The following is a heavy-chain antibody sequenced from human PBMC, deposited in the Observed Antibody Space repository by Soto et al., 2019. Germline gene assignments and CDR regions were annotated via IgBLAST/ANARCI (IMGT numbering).Heavy chain of an antibody. V-gene: IGHV3-48*01. CDR1: GFTVDSYS. CDR3: AIFFLVARRAPRSTLFPRRRSFD. CDR2: ISSSSGSI. D-gene: IGHD5-12*01. Sequence: GGSLRLSCAAAGFTVDSYSINWVRQAPGKGLEWVSYISSSSGSIFYADSVRGRFTISRDNAKNSVFLHLNSLRAEDTAVYYCAIFFLVARRAPRSTLFPRRRSFD. J-gene: IGHJ2*01.